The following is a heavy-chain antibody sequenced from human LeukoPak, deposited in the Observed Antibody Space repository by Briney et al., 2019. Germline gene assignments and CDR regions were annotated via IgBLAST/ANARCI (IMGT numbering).Heavy chain of an antibody. CDR2: IYTSGST. CDR3: ERGRADYFDSSGYYFDY. CDR1: GGSISSYY. J-gene: IGHJ4*02. D-gene: IGHD3-22*01. Sequence: PSETLSLTCTVSGGSISSYYWSWIRQPAGKGLEWIGRIYTSGSTNYNPSLKSRVIMSVDTSKNQFSLKLSSVTAADTAVYYCERGRADYFDSSGYYFDYWGQGTLVTVSS. V-gene: IGHV4-4*07.